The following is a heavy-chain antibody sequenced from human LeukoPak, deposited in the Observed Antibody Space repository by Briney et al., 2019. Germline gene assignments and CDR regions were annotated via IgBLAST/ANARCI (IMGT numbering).Heavy chain of an antibody. D-gene: IGHD3-22*01. CDR2: ISGSGGST. CDR1: GFTFSSYA. Sequence: GGSLRLSCAASGFTFSSYAMSWVRQAPGKGLEWVSAISGSGGSTYYADSVKGRFTISRDNSKNTLYLQMNSLRAEDTAVYYCAKPPHSGYYSPFDYWAREPWSPSPQ. V-gene: IGHV3-23*01. CDR3: AKPPHSGYYSPFDY. J-gene: IGHJ4*02.